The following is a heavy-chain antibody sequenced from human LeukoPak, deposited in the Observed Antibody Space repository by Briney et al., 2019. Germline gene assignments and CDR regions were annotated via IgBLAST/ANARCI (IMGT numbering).Heavy chain of an antibody. CDR1: GFTFGDYA. CDR2: IRSKTDGRTT. CDR3: TTYGSGRKFDY. V-gene: IGHV3-49*03. D-gene: IGHD3-10*01. J-gene: IGHJ4*02. Sequence: GGSLRLSCTASGFTFGDYAMSWFRQAPGKGLEWVGFIRSKTDGRTTDYAAPVKGRFTISRDDSTNTLYLQMNSLKSEDTAVYYCTTYGSGRKFDYWGQGILVTVSS.